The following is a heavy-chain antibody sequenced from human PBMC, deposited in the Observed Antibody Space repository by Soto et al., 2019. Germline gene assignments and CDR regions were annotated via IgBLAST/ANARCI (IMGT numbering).Heavy chain of an antibody. CDR2: ISGSGATT. CDR1: VFTFSTYA. D-gene: IGHD3-16*02. Sequence: EVELLESGGGLVQPGGSLRLSCAASVFTFSTYALSWVRQAPGKGLEWVSGISGSGATTIYADSVKGRFTISRDNSKSTLYLQMNSLRAEDTAVYYCAIRYTSGRYFDYWGQGTLLTVSS. CDR3: AIRYTSGRYFDY. J-gene: IGHJ4*02. V-gene: IGHV3-23*01.